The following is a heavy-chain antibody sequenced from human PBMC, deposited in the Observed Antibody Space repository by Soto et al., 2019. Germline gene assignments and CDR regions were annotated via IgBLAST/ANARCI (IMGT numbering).Heavy chain of an antibody. CDR2: IYHSGST. V-gene: IGHV4-30-2*01. CDR3: VRVPGP. J-gene: IGHJ5*02. Sequence: SETQSLTCVVSGGSISSGGYSWSWIRQPPGKGLEWIGYIYHSGSTYYNPSLKSRVTISVDRSKNQFSLKLSSVTAADTAVYYCVRVPGPWGQGTLVTVSS. CDR1: GGSISSGGYS.